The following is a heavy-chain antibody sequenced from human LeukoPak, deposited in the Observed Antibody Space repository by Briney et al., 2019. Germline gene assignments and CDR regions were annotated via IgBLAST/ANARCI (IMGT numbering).Heavy chain of an antibody. D-gene: IGHD6-25*01. V-gene: IGHV4-39*01. CDR3: DCSGAVPPDY. J-gene: IGHJ4*02. CDR1: GGSISSSSYY. Sequence: PSETLSLTCTVSGGSISSSSYYWGWIRQPPGKGLEWIGSIYYSGSTYYNPSLKSRVTISVDTSKNQFSLKLSSVTAADTAVYYCDCSGAVPPDYWGQGTLVTVSS. CDR2: IYYSGST.